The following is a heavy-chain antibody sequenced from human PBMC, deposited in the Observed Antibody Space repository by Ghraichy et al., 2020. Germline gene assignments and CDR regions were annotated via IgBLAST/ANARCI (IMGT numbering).Heavy chain of an antibody. CDR3: AKDTMQGYDYLGEFDY. CDR2: ISVSGGSR. D-gene: IGHD5-12*01. CDR1: GFSFSNFA. J-gene: IGHJ4*02. Sequence: GESLRLSCAASGFSFSNFAMAWVRQAPGKGLEWVSSISVSGGSRYYADSVKGRFTISRDNSKNTLYLQLNTLRADDTALYYCAKDTMQGYDYLGEFDYWGQGTLVTVSS. V-gene: IGHV3-23*01.